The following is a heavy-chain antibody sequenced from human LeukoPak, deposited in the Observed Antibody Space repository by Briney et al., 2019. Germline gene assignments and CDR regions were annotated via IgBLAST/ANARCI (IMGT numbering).Heavy chain of an antibody. CDR3: ARGSTRKSCELLY. D-gene: IGHD1-26*01. J-gene: IGHJ4*02. CDR1: GGSFSGYY. CDR2: INHSGST. Sequence: SETLSLTCAVYGGSFSGYYWSWIRQPPGKGMEWIGEINHSGSTNYNPSLKSRVTISVDTSKNQFSLKLSSVTAADTAVYYCARGSTRKSCELLYWGQGTLVTVSS. V-gene: IGHV4-34*01.